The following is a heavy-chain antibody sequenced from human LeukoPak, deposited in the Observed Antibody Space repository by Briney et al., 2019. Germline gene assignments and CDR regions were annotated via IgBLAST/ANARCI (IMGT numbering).Heavy chain of an antibody. V-gene: IGHV3-23*01. CDR1: GFTFSSYA. Sequence: GGSLRLSCAASGFTFSSYAMSWVRQAPEKGLEWVSTISGSGGGTYYADSVKGRFTISRDNSKNTLYLQMNSLRAEDTAVYYCAKYEGGPGFDYWGQGTLVTVSS. CDR3: AKYEGGPGFDY. J-gene: IGHJ4*02. D-gene: IGHD3-16*01. CDR2: ISGSGGGT.